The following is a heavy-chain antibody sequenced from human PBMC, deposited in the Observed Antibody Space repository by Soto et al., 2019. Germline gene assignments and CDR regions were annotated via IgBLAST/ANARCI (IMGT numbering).Heavy chain of an antibody. CDR2: IIPMFGTA. Sequence: QVQLVQSGAEVKKPGSSVKVSCKASGGTFSSYAINWVRQAPGQGLEWMGGIIPMFGTANYAQKLQGRVTITADESTSTAYMELSSLRSDDTAVYYCARGRDGYTFEAFDIWGQGTMVTVSS. CDR1: GGTFSSYA. V-gene: IGHV1-69*01. D-gene: IGHD5-12*01. CDR3: ARGRDGYTFEAFDI. J-gene: IGHJ3*02.